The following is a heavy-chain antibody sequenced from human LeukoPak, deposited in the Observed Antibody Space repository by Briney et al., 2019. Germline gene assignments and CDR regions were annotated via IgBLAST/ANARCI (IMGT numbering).Heavy chain of an antibody. V-gene: IGHV4-4*02. CDR1: GGSISSSNW. D-gene: IGHD1-26*01. Sequence: SGTLSLTCAVSGGSISSSNWWSWVRQPPGKGLEWIGEIYHSGSTNYNPSLKSRVTISVDTSKNQFSLKLSSVTAADTAVYYCARALRGSYPIDYWGQGTLVTVSS. CDR2: IYHSGST. J-gene: IGHJ4*02. CDR3: ARALRGSYPIDY.